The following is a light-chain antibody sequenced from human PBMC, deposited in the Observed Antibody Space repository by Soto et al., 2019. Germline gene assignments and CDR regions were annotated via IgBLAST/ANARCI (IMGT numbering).Light chain of an antibody. J-gene: IGKJ4*01. CDR1: QTVRNNY. CDR2: DAS. V-gene: IGKV3-20*01. Sequence: EFVLTQSPGTLSLSPGERATLSFMASQTVRNNYLAWCQQKPGQAPRLLIYDASSRATGIPDRFSGGGSGTDFTLTISRLEPEDFAVYYCQQFSSYPLTFGGGTKVDIK. CDR3: QQFSSYPLT.